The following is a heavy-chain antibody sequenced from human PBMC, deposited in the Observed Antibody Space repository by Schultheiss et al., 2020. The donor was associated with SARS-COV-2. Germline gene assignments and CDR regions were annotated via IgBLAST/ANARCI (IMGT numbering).Heavy chain of an antibody. CDR2: IYYSGSS. V-gene: IGHV4-59*12. CDR3: ASGRAAAGTG. CDR1: GGSISSYY. J-gene: IGHJ4*02. D-gene: IGHD6-13*01. Sequence: SETLSLTCTVSGGSISSYYWSWIRQPPGKGLEWIGYIYYSGSSSYNPSLKSRVTISIDRSKNQFSLKLSSVTAADTAVYYCASGRAAAGTGWGQGTLVTVSS.